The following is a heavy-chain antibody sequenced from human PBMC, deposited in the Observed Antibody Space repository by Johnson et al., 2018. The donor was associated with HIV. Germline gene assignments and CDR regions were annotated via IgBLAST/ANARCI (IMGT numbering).Heavy chain of an antibody. CDR1: GFTFSSFG. V-gene: IGHV3-30*03. CDR3: ARGGARSSGYYSAFDI. D-gene: IGHD3-22*01. Sequence: QVQLVDSGGGVVQPGRSLRLSCATSGFTFSSFGMHWVRQAPGKGLEWVAVISYDGSNKYYADSVKGRFTISRDNSKNTLYLQMNSLRAEDTAVYYCARGGARSSGYYSAFDIWGQGTMVTVSS. J-gene: IGHJ3*02. CDR2: ISYDGSNK.